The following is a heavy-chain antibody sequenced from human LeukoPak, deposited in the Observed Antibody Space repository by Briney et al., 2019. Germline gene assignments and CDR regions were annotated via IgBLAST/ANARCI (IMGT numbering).Heavy chain of an antibody. CDR1: GGSIRSYY. V-gene: IGHV4-4*07. D-gene: IGHD3-22*01. CDR3: ARDHDGSGFFQGYYYGMDV. Sequence: SETLSLTCTISGGSIRSYYWSWIRQPAGKGLEWIGRIYTSGSTNYNPSLKSRVTMSVDTSKNQFSLKLSSVTAADTAVYYCARDHDGSGFFQGYYYGMDVWGQGTTVTVSS. CDR2: IYTSGST. J-gene: IGHJ6*02.